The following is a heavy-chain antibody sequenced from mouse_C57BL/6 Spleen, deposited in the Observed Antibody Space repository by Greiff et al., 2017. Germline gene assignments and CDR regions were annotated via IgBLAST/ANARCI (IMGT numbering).Heavy chain of an antibody. D-gene: IGHD2-4*01. CDR1: GYAFSSSW. J-gene: IGHJ2*01. CDR3: ARSGDYDRGNYFDY. V-gene: IGHV1-82*01. CDR2: IYPGDGDT. Sequence: VKLVESGPELVKPGASVKISCKASGYAFSSSWMNWVKQRPGKGLEWIGRIYPGDGDTNYNGKFKGKATLTADKSSSTAYMQLSSLTSEDSAVYFCARSGDYDRGNYFDYWGQGTTLTVSS.